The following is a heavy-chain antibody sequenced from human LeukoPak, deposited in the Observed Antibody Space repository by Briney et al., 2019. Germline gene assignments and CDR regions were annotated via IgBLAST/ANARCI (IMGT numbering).Heavy chain of an antibody. J-gene: IGHJ4*02. CDR3: ASGAYYDSSGYPRY. CDR2: IIPILGIA. V-gene: IGHV1-69*04. Sequence: SVKVSCKASGGTFSSYAISWVRQAPGQGLEWMGRIIPILGIANYAQKFQGRVTITADKSTSTAYMELSSLRSEDTAVYYCASGAYYDSSGYPRYWGQGTLVTVSS. D-gene: IGHD3-22*01. CDR1: GGTFSSYA.